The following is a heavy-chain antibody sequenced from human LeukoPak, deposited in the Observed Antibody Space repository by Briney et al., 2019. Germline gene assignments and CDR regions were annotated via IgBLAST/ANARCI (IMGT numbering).Heavy chain of an antibody. CDR3: ARHSYYFDY. CDR1: GGSISSSSYY. CDR2: MYYSGST. J-gene: IGHJ4*02. Sequence: SETLSLTCTVSGGSISSSSYYWGWIRQPPGKGLEWIGSMYYSGSTYYNPSLKSRVTISVDTSKSQFSLKLSSVTAADTAVYYCARHSYYFDYWGQGTLVTVSS. V-gene: IGHV4-39*01.